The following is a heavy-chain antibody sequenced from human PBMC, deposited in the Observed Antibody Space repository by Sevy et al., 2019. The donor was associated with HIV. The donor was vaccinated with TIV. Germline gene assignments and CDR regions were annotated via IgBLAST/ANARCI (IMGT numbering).Heavy chain of an antibody. D-gene: IGHD2-15*01. CDR1: GYSISSGYY. V-gene: IGHV4-38-2*02. CDR2: IYHSGST. CDR3: ARVYCSGGSCYNFDY. J-gene: IGHJ4*02. Sequence: SETLSLTCTVSGYSISSGYYWGWIRQPPGKGLEWIGSIYHSGSTYYNPSLMSRVTRSVDTSKNQFSLRLSSVTAADTAVYYCARVYCSGGSCYNFDYWGQGTLVTVSS.